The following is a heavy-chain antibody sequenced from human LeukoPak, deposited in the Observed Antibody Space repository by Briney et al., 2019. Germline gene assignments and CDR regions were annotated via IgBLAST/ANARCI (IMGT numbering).Heavy chain of an antibody. V-gene: IGHV4-4*07. CDR3: ARDSQYYDSSGLRMVDYFDY. CDR1: GGSISSYY. Sequence: SETLSLTCTVSGGSISSYYWSWIRQPAGTGLEWIGRIYTSGSTNYNPSLNSRVTMSVATSKNQFSLKLSSVTAADTAVYYCARDSQYYDSSGLRMVDYFDYWGQGTLVTVSS. D-gene: IGHD3-22*01. J-gene: IGHJ4*02. CDR2: IYTSGST.